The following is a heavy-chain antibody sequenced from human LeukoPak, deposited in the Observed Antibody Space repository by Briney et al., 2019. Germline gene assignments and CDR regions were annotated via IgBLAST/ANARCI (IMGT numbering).Heavy chain of an antibody. D-gene: IGHD2-15*01. CDR2: INTHSGGP. V-gene: IGHV1-2*02. CDR1: GYTFTDYY. CDR3: ARGCARGGSCSSLQWAAEYFQH. J-gene: IGHJ1*01. Sequence: ASVNASCKASGYTFTDYYMHWGRQAPGHGLEAMGGINTHSGGPNCDKKFQGRTTMTRDTSIRTADMVLSRLTSDATAVYYCARGCARGGSCSSLQWAAEYFQHWGQGTLVTVSS.